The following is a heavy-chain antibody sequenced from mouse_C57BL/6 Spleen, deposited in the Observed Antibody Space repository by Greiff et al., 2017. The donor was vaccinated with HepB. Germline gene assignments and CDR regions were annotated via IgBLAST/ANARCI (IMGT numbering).Heavy chain of an antibody. CDR3: TTLDDYDGAWFAY. CDR2: IDPENGDT. J-gene: IGHJ3*01. V-gene: IGHV14-4*01. CDR1: GFNIKDDY. D-gene: IGHD2-4*01. Sequence: VQLQQSGAELVRPGASVKLSCTASGFNIKDDYMHWVKQRPEQGLEWIGWIDPENGDTEYASKFQGKATITADTSSNTAYLQLSSLTSEDTAVYYCTTLDDYDGAWFAYWGQGTLVTVSA.